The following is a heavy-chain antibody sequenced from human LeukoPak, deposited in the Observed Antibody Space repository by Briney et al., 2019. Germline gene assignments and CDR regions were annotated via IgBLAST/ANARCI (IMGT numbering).Heavy chain of an antibody. CDR3: AKGPILTGPPDS. J-gene: IGHJ4*02. Sequence: GGSLRLSCAASGFTFYDYTMHWVRQPPGKGLEWVSLINWDGDITDYADSVKGRFTISRDNRKNSLFMQMNSLRTEDTPLYYCAKGPILTGPPDSWGQGTLVTVSS. V-gene: IGHV3-43*01. D-gene: IGHD3-9*01. CDR2: INWDGDIT. CDR1: GFTFYDYT.